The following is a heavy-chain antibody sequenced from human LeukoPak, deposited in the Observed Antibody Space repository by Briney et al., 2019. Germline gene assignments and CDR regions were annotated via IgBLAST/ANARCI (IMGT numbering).Heavy chain of an antibody. D-gene: IGHD3-22*01. J-gene: IGHJ4*02. CDR2: IYYSGST. CDR1: GGSISSSSYY. Sequence: SETLSLTCTVSGGSISSSSYYWGWIRQPPGTGLEWIGSIYYSGSTYYNPSLKSRVTISVDTSKNQFSLKLSSVTAADTAVYYCAREVVILYYFDYWGQGTLVTVSS. V-gene: IGHV4-39*07. CDR3: AREVVILYYFDY.